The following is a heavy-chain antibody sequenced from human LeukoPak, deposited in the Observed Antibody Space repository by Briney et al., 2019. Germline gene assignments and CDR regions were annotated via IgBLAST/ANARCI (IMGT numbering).Heavy chain of an antibody. CDR1: GYSFTSYW. CDR2: IYPGDSDT. Sequence: GESLKISCKGSGYSFTSYWIGWVRQMPGKGLEWMGIIYPGDSDTRYSPSFQGQVTISADKSISTAYLQWSSLEASDTAMNYCARRRDDFWSGYLNWFDPWGQGTLVTVSS. CDR3: ARRRDDFWSGYLNWFDP. J-gene: IGHJ5*02. D-gene: IGHD3-3*01. V-gene: IGHV5-51*01.